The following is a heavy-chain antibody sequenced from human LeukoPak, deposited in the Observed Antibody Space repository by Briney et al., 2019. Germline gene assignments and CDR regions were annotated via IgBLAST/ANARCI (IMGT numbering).Heavy chain of an antibody. CDR1: GFTFSSYA. J-gene: IGHJ1*01. V-gene: IGHV3-23*01. Sequence: GGSLRLSCAASGFTFSSYAMSWVRQAPGKGLEWVSAISGSGGSTYYADSVKGRFTISRDNSKKTLYLQMNSLRAEDTAVYYCAKDHSSGWQDKYFQHWGQGTLVTVSS. CDR2: ISGSGGST. CDR3: AKDHSSGWQDKYFQH. D-gene: IGHD6-19*01.